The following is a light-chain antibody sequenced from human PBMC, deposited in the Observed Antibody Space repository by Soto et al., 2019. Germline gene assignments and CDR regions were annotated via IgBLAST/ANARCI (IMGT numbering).Light chain of an antibody. CDR3: QQYNNWPSWT. J-gene: IGKJ1*01. Sequence: IVLTQSPATLSLSPWERATLSCRASQSVSTYLAWYQQKTGQAPRLLIYDASNRATGIPARFSGSGSGTDFTLTISGLEPEDFAVYYCQQYNNWPSWTFGQGTKVDIK. V-gene: IGKV3-11*01. CDR2: DAS. CDR1: QSVSTY.